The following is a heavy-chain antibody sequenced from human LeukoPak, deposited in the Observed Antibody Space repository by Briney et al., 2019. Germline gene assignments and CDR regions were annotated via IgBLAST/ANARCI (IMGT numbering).Heavy chain of an antibody. Sequence: SETLSLTCNVSGTSLSGFSWSWVRQPPGKGLEWIGEINHSGGANYNPSLKSRVSISVDTSKNEFSLKLNSVTAADTSVYYCARIDPRLGWALDYWGQGTLVTVSS. D-gene: IGHD3-16*01. CDR3: ARIDPRLGWALDY. J-gene: IGHJ4*02. V-gene: IGHV4-34*01. CDR2: INHSGGA. CDR1: GTSLSGFS.